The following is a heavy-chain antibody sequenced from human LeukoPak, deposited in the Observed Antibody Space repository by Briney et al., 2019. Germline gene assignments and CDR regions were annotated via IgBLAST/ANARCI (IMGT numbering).Heavy chain of an antibody. CDR3: AKERAGYTNPYYFDY. Sequence: GGSLRLSCAASGFTFSTYAMSWVRQAPGKGLEWVSTISGSGANTYYAVSVRGRFTISRDNSKNTLYLHMNSLRAEDTAVYSCAKERAGYTNPYYFDYWGQGTLVTVSS. D-gene: IGHD3-16*02. CDR1: GFTFSTYA. V-gene: IGHV3-23*01. CDR2: ISGSGANT. J-gene: IGHJ4*02.